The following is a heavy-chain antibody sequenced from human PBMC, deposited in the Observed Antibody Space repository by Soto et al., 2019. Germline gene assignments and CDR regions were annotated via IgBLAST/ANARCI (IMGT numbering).Heavy chain of an antibody. J-gene: IGHJ4*02. Sequence: GGALRLFCSASGFIFSSYAMHWVRQAPGKGLYHVSAISGNGETTYDADSVKGRFTISRDNSKNTLYLQMSSLRPEDTAVYYCVKDTWGWGYFDYWGQGILVTVYS. CDR2: ISGNGETT. CDR1: GFIFSSYA. CDR3: VKDTWGWGYFDY. V-gene: IGHV3-64D*06. D-gene: IGHD3-16*01.